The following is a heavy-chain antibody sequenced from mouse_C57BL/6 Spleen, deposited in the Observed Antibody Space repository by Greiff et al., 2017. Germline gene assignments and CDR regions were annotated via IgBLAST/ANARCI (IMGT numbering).Heavy chain of an antibody. CDR3: RRDYGFAY. CDR2: IDPETGGT. CDR1: GYTFTDYE. J-gene: IGHJ3*01. D-gene: IGHD2-4*01. V-gene: IGHV1-15*01. Sequence: SGAELVRPGASVTLSCKASGYTFTDYEMHWVKQTPVHGLEWIGAIDPETGGTAYNQKFKGKAILTADKSSSTAYMELRSLTSEDSAVYYCRRDYGFAYWGQGTLVTVSA.